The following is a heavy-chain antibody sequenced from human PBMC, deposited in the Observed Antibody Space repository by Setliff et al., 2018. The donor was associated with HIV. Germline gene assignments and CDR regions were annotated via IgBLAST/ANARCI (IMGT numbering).Heavy chain of an antibody. CDR1: GGSISSGIYY. CDR2: VYTTGGT. Sequence: SETLSLTCTVSGGSISSGIYYWIWIRQPAGKGLEWIGHVYTTGGTNYNPSLESRLTISVDTSRNQFSLRLSSVTAADTAVYYCARSPTGVTNAFDIWGQGTMVTVSS. CDR3: ARSPTGVTNAFDI. V-gene: IGHV4-61*09. D-gene: IGHD2-8*02. J-gene: IGHJ3*02.